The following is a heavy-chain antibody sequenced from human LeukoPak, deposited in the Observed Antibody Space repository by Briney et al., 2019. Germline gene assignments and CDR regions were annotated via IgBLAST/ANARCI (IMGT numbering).Heavy chain of an antibody. CDR1: GFTFSSYG. Sequence: PGGSLRLSCAASGFTFSSYGMHWVRQAPGKGLEWVAVISYDGSNKYYADSVKGRFTISSDNSKNTLYLQMNSLRAEDTAVFYCAKDSGKYYYDNSGILDYWGQGTLVTVSS. CDR3: AKDSGKYYYDNSGILDY. V-gene: IGHV3-30*18. D-gene: IGHD3-22*01. J-gene: IGHJ4*02. CDR2: ISYDGSNK.